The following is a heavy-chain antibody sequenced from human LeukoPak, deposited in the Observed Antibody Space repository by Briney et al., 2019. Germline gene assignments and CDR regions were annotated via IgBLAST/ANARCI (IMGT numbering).Heavy chain of an antibody. CDR1: GYTFTDYY. J-gene: IGHJ4*02. Sequence: ASVKVSCKASGYTFTDYYIHWVRQAPGQGLEWMGWINPSNGGTNFAQEFRGRVTMTRDTSISTAYMELSRLTSDDTAVYYCARVGYFGSGSYCPYWGQGTLVTVYS. CDR3: ARVGYFGSGSYCPY. V-gene: IGHV1-2*02. D-gene: IGHD3-10*01. CDR2: INPSNGGT.